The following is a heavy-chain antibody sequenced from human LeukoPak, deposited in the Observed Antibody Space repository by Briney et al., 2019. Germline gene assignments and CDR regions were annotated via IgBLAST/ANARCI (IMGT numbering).Heavy chain of an antibody. CDR2: VYYSGGT. CDR3: ASHSGGYAY. J-gene: IGHJ4*02. V-gene: IGHV4-30-4*07. D-gene: IGHD5-12*01. Sequence: SETLSLTCAVYGGSFSGYSWSWIRQPPRKGLEWIGYVYYSGGTYYNPSLKSRVTISVDTSKNQFSLKLSSVTAADTAVYYCASHSGGYAYRGQGTLVTVSS. CDR1: GGSFSGYS.